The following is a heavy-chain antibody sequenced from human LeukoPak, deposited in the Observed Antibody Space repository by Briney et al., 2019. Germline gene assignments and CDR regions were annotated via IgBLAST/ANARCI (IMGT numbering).Heavy chain of an antibody. CDR3: AKDAYYDSSGYYPTDY. D-gene: IGHD3-22*01. CDR2: ISSSGSTI. J-gene: IGHJ4*02. Sequence: GGSLRLSCAASGFTFSSYEMNCISSSGSTIYYADSVKGRFTISRDNAKNSLYLQMNSLRAEDTAVYYCAKDAYYDSSGYYPTDYWGQGTLVTVSS. CDR1: GFTFSSYE. V-gene: IGHV3-48*03.